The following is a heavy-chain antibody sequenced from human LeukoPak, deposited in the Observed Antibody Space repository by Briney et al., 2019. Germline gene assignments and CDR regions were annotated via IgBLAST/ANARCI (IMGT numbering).Heavy chain of an antibody. J-gene: IGHJ4*02. CDR3: ASYSGDMYYFDY. CDR2: IIPILGIA. D-gene: IGHD1-26*01. V-gene: IGHV1-69*04. CDR1: GGTFSSYA. Sequence: GSSVTVSCKASGGTFSSYAISWVRQAPGQGLEWMGRIIPILGIANYAQKFQGRVTITADKSTSTAYMELSSLRSEDTAVYYCASYSGDMYYFDYWGQGTLVTVSS.